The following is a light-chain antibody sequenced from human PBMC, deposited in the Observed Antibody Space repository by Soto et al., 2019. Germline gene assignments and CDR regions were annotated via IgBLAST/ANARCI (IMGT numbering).Light chain of an antibody. J-gene: IGKJ2*01. V-gene: IGKV1-39*01. Sequence: DIQMTQSPSSLSASVGDRVTITCRASQSISSYVNWYQQKPGKAPKLLIYAASSLQSGLPSRFSGSGSGTDFTLAIIILQAEDFATYYCQQSYSTPYTVGQGTKLEIK. CDR2: AAS. CDR3: QQSYSTPYT. CDR1: QSISSY.